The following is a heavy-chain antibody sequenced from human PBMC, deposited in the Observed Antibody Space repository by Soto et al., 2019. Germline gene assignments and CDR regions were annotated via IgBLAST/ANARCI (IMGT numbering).Heavy chain of an antibody. CDR1: GYSISSGYY. Sequence: SETLSLTCTVSGYSISSGYYWGWIRQPPGKGLEWIGSIYHSGSTYYNPSLKSRVTISVDTSKNQFSLKLSSVTAADTAVYYCARGDPTYKWLSPYYFDYWGQGTLVTVSS. CDR3: ARGDPTYKWLSPYYFDY. V-gene: IGHV4-38-2*02. J-gene: IGHJ4*02. CDR2: IYHSGST. D-gene: IGHD3-22*01.